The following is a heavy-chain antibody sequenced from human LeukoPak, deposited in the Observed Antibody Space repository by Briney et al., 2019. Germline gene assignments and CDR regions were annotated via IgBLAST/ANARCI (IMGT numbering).Heavy chain of an antibody. Sequence: GGSLRLSCAASGFTFSSYGMHWVRQAPGKGLEWVAVISYDGSSKYYADSVKGRFTTSRDNSKNTVYPQMNSLRAEDTAVYYCAKDISGYYSWDYWGQGTLVTVSS. V-gene: IGHV3-30*18. CDR1: GFTFSSYG. J-gene: IGHJ4*02. CDR2: ISYDGSSK. D-gene: IGHD5-12*01. CDR3: AKDISGYYSWDY.